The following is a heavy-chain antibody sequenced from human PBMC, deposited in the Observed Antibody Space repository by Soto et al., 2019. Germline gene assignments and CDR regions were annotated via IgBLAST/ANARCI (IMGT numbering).Heavy chain of an antibody. CDR2: IYSGGST. V-gene: IGHV3-53*04. CDR1: GFTVSSNY. J-gene: IGHJ6*03. D-gene: IGHD4-17*01. Sequence: PGGSLRLSCAASGFTVSSNYMSWVRQAPGKGLEWVSVIYSGGSTYYADSVKGRFTISRHNSKNTLYLQMNSLRAEDTAVYYCARDRLVYGDYVGGVYYYYMDVWGKGTTVTVSS. CDR3: ARDRLVYGDYVGGVYYYYMDV.